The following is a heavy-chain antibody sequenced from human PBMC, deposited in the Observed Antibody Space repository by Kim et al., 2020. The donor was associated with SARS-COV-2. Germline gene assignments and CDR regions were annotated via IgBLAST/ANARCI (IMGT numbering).Heavy chain of an antibody. Sequence: SETLSLTCTVSGGSISSGSYYWSWIRQPAGKGLEWIGRIYTSGSTNYNPSLKSRVTISVDTSKNQFSLKLSSVTAADTAVYYCARASGYFDWLSPYGMDVWGQGTTVTVSS. J-gene: IGHJ6*02. V-gene: IGHV4-61*02. CDR2: IYTSGST. D-gene: IGHD3-9*01. CDR1: GGSISSGSYY. CDR3: ARASGYFDWLSPYGMDV.